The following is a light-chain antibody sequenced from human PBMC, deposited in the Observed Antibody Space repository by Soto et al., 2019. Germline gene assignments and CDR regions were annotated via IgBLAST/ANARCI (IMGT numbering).Light chain of an antibody. CDR3: QQYNKWPPIT. V-gene: IGKV3-15*01. Sequence: IVMAKSPATLSVSPGERATLSCRASQSVSSNLAWYQQKPGQAPRLLIYGASTRATGIPARFSGSGSGTEFTLTISSLQSEDFAVYYCQQYNKWPPITFGQGTRLDIK. J-gene: IGKJ5*01. CDR1: QSVSSN. CDR2: GAS.